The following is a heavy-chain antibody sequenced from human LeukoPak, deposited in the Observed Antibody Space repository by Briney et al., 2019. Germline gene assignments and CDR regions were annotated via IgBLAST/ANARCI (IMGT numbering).Heavy chain of an antibody. D-gene: IGHD4-17*01. V-gene: IGHV4-4*07. Sequence: SETLSLTCTVSGGSISSYYWSWIRQPAGKGLEWIGRIYTSGSTNYNPSLKSRVTISVDTSKSQFSLKLSSVTAADTAVYYCARGDYDYGDRRGYNWFDPWGQGTLVTVSS. CDR1: GGSISSYY. CDR2: IYTSGST. J-gene: IGHJ5*02. CDR3: ARGDYDYGDRRGYNWFDP.